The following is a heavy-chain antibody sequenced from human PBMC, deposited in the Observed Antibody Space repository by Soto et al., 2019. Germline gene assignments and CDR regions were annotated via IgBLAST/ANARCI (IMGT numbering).Heavy chain of an antibody. J-gene: IGHJ6*02. CDR3: ASSRITMVRGVRDGMDV. Sequence: QVQLVQSGAEVKKPGSSVKVSCKASGGTFSSYAISWVRQAPGQGLEWMGGIIPIFGTANYAQKFQGRVTITADKSTSTAYMELSRLRSEDTAVYYCASSRITMVRGVRDGMDVWGQGTTVTVSS. CDR2: IIPIFGTA. CDR1: GGTFSSYA. V-gene: IGHV1-69*06. D-gene: IGHD3-10*01.